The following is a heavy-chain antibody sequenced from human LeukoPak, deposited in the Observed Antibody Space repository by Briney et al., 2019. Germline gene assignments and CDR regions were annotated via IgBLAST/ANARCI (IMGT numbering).Heavy chain of an antibody. V-gene: IGHV3-48*04. CDR2: ISSSSSSV. Sequence: PGGSLRLSCAASGFTFGGYSMNWVRQAPGKGLEWVSYISSSSSSVHYADSVKGRFTISRDNAKNTLYLQMNSLRAEDTAVYYCARRPLYGGSASDAFDIWGQGTMVTVSS. CDR1: GFTFGGYS. J-gene: IGHJ3*02. CDR3: ARRPLYGGSASDAFDI. D-gene: IGHD4-23*01.